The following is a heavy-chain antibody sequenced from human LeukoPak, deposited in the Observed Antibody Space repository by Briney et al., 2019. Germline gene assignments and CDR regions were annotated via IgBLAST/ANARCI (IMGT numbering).Heavy chain of an antibody. CDR2: ISYDGSNK. D-gene: IGHD4-23*01. CDR1: GFAFEDYT. J-gene: IGHJ5*02. CDR3: AKGADYGGNNWFDP. Sequence: GGSLRLSCAASGFAFEDYTMHWVRQGPGKGLEWVAVISYDGSNKYYADSVKGRFTISRDNSKNTLYLQMNSLRAEDTAVYYCAKGADYGGNNWFDPWGQGTLVTVSS. V-gene: IGHV3-30*18.